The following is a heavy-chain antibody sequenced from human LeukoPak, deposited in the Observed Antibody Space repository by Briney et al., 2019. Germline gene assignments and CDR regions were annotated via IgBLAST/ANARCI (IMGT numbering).Heavy chain of an antibody. J-gene: IGHJ4*02. CDR3: AKDSYILTGYYRSTPFDY. CDR2: ISGSGGST. V-gene: IGHV3-23*01. D-gene: IGHD3-9*01. Sequence: PGGTLRLSCAASGFTFSSYGMSWVRQAPGKGLEWVSAISGSGGSTYYADSVKGRFTISRDNSKNTLYLQMNSLRAEDTAVYYCAKDSYILTGYYRSTPFDYWGQGTLVTVSS. CDR1: GFTFSSYG.